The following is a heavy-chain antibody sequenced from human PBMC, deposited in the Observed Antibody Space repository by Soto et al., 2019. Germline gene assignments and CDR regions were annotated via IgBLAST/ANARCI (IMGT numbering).Heavy chain of an antibody. CDR3: AKDYYDSSGYVNWFDP. CDR1: GFTFSTYA. Sequence: GGSLRLSCAASGFTFSTYAMTWVRQAPGKGLEWVSSISGSGGSTYYADSVKGRFTISRDNSKNPLYLQMNSLRAEDTAVYYCAKDYYDSSGYVNWFDPWGQGTLVTVSS. V-gene: IGHV3-23*01. D-gene: IGHD3-22*01. CDR2: ISGSGGST. J-gene: IGHJ5*02.